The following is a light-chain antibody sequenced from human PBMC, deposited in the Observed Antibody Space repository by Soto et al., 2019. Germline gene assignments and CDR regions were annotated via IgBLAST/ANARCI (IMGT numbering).Light chain of an antibody. J-gene: IGKJ1*01. CDR3: QQYGSSGT. V-gene: IGKV3-20*01. CDR2: GAS. Sequence: ETVMNQSPGTLSVSLGERATLSCRASQSVSNNYLAWYQQKPGQAPRLLIYGASNRATGIPDRFSGSGSGTDFTLTISRLEPEDFAVYYCQQYGSSGTFGQGTKVDIK. CDR1: QSVSNNY.